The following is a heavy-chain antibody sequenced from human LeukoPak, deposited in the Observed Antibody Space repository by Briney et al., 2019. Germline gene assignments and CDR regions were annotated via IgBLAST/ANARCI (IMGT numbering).Heavy chain of an antibody. CDR2: TYYRSKWDN. D-gene: IGHD3-10*01. CDR3: ARNYYGSGSYYSHFDY. Sequence: SQTLSLTCAISGDSVSSNSATWNWIRRSPSRSLEWLGRTYYRSKWDNDYAVSVKSRITINPDTSKNQFSLQLKSVTPEDTAVYYCARNYYGSGSYYSHFDYWGQGTLVTVSS. J-gene: IGHJ4*02. CDR1: GDSVSSNSAT. V-gene: IGHV6-1*01.